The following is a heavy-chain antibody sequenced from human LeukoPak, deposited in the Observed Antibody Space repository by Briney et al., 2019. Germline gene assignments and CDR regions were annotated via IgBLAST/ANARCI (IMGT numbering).Heavy chain of an antibody. J-gene: IGHJ4*02. Sequence: GGSLRLSCAASGFTFSSHGMHRVRQAPGKGLEWVSAISGSGGSTYYADSVKGRFTISRDNSKNTLYLQMNSLRAEDTAVYYCTRRQDDYGEYKDWGQGTLVTVSS. CDR1: GFTFSSHG. CDR2: ISGSGGST. D-gene: IGHD4-17*01. V-gene: IGHV3-23*01. CDR3: TRRQDDYGEYKD.